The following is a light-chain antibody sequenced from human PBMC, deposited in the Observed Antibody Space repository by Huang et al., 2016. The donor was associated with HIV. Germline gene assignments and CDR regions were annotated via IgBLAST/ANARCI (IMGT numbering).Light chain of an antibody. CDR3: QQRDNWPPMYT. J-gene: IGKJ2*01. V-gene: IGKV3-11*01. Sequence: EIVLTQSPDTLSLSPGERATLSCRASQSVSKYLAWYQQKPGQSPRLLIYGASNRAAGIPARFSGSGSGTDFTLSISSLEPEDFAVYYCQQRDNWPPMYTFGQGTKLEIK. CDR1: QSVSKY. CDR2: GAS.